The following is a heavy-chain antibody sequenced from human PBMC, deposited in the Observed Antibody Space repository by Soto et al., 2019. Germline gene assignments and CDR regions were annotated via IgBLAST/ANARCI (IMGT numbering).Heavy chain of an antibody. D-gene: IGHD5-18*01. V-gene: IGHV3-11*01. J-gene: IGHJ6*02. CDR2: ISSSGTTI. CDR3: ARDLVTAMVRVYYYYNGMDV. Sequence: GGSLRLSCAASGFTFSDYYMTWIRQAPGKGLEWVSYISSSGTTIYYADSVKGRFTISRDNAKNSVYLQMNSLRAEDTAVYYCARDLVTAMVRVYYYYNGMDVWGQGTTVTVSS. CDR1: GFTFSDYY.